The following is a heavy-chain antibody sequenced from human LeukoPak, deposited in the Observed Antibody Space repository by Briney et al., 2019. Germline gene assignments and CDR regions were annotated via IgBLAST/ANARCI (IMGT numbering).Heavy chain of an antibody. CDR2: IYPGDSDT. CDR3: ARQASSSWYSHDAFDI. Sequence: GESLQISCKGSGYSFTSYWIGWVRQLPGKGLEWMGIIYPGDSDTRYSPSFQGQVTISADKSISTAYLQWSSLKASDTAMYYCARQASSSWYSHDAFDIWGQGTMVTVSS. J-gene: IGHJ3*02. D-gene: IGHD6-13*01. V-gene: IGHV5-51*01. CDR1: GYSFTSYW.